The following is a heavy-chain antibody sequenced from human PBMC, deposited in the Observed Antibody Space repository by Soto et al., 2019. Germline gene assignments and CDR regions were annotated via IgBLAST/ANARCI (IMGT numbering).Heavy chain of an antibody. Sequence: QLQLQESGPGLVKPSETLSLTCTVSGGSISSSSYYWGWIRQPPGKGREWIGSIYYSGSTYYNPSLKSRVTISVDTSKNQFSLKLSSVTAADTAVYYCARGYSNYPRWFDPWGQGTLVTVSS. D-gene: IGHD4-4*01. CDR3: ARGYSNYPRWFDP. CDR2: IYYSGST. CDR1: GGSISSSSYY. V-gene: IGHV4-39*01. J-gene: IGHJ5*02.